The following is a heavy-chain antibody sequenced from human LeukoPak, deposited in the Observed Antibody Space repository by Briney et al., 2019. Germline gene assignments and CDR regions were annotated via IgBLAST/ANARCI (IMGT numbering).Heavy chain of an antibody. CDR3: ARATLWFGELCLDP. V-gene: IGHV4-59*01. D-gene: IGHD3-10*01. J-gene: IGHJ5*02. CDR1: GGSISSYY. CDR2: IYYSGST. Sequence: SETLSLTCTVSGGSISSYYWSWIRQPPGKGLEWIGYIYYSGSTNYNPSLKSRVTISVDTSKNKFSLKPSSVTAADTAVYYCARATLWFGELCLDPWGQGTLVTVSS.